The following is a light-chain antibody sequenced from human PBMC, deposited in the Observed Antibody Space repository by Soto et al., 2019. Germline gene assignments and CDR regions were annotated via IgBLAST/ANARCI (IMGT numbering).Light chain of an antibody. CDR3: GTWVSSLRVVV. CDR2: DNT. J-gene: IGLJ2*01. V-gene: IGLV1-51*01. CDR1: SSNIGHNY. Sequence: QSVLTQPPSVSAAPGQRVTISCSGSSSNIGHNYISWYQQLPGTAPKLLIYDNTKRTSGIPDRFSGSKSGTSATLGITGLQTGDEADYYCGTWVSSLRVVVFGGGTKVTVL.